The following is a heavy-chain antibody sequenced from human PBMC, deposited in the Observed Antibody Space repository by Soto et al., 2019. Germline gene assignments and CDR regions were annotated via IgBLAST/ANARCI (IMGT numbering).Heavy chain of an antibody. CDR1: GFTFSSYG. V-gene: IGHV3-30*18. D-gene: IGHD3-10*01. J-gene: IGHJ3*02. CDR3: AKGLWFGELPFDAFDI. Sequence: QVQLVESGGGVVQPGRSLRLSCVASGFTFSSYGMHWVRQAPGKGLEWVAVISYDGSNKYYADSVKGRFTISGDNSKNTLYLQMNSLRAEDTAVYYCAKGLWFGELPFDAFDIWGQGTMVTVSS. CDR2: ISYDGSNK.